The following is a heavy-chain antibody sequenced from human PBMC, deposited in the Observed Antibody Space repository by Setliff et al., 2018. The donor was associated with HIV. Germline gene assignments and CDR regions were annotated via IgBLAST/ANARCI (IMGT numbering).Heavy chain of an antibody. CDR1: AYSIRNGYY. CDR3: ARETIRSGHPSEAGFDF. D-gene: IGHD6-19*01. Sequence: LSLTCTVSAYSIRNGYYWGWIRQSPGKGLEWIGTLYYDGNTYCNPSLKSRVTMSVDTSKNQFSLNLNSVTAADTAVYYCARETIRSGHPSEAGFDFWGQGALVTVSS. J-gene: IGHJ4*02. CDR2: LYYDGNT. V-gene: IGHV4-38-2*02.